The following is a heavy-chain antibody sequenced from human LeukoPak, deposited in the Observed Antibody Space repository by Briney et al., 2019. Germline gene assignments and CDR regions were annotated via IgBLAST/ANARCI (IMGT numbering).Heavy chain of an antibody. D-gene: IGHD6-13*01. J-gene: IGHJ5*02. Sequence: SETLSLTCTVSGGSINSSFWTWIRQPAGKGLEWVDRIYTSGNTNYNPSLKSRVTMSVDTSKNQFSLNLSSVTAADTAVYYCARGIVSSSWYGNWLDPWGQGTLVTVS. CDR3: ARGIVSSSWYGNWLDP. CDR2: IYTSGNT. V-gene: IGHV4-4*07. CDR1: GGSINSSF.